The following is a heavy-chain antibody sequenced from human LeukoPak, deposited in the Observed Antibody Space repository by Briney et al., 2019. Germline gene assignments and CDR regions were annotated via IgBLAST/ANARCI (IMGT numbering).Heavy chain of an antibody. V-gene: IGHV4-4*07. CDR2: ISSRGYT. CDR3: VRTMTREWGGWYDNDY. CDR1: GSSVSNHW. Sequence: SETLSLTCTVSGSSVSNHWWIWIRQPAGKGLEWIGRISSRGYTNYNPSLTSRVAMSVDTSKNQFSLKLNSVTAADTAVYYCVRTMTREWGGWYDNDYWGRGTLVTVSS. D-gene: IGHD6-19*01. J-gene: IGHJ4*03.